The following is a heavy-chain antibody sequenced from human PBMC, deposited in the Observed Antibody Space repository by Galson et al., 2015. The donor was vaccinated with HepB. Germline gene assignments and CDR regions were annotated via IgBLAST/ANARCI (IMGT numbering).Heavy chain of an antibody. J-gene: IGHJ4*02. CDR3: ARYGGSGWTPRYYFDY. CDR2: IIPIFGTA. Sequence: SVKVSCKASGGTFSSYAISWVRQAPGQGLEWMGGIIPIFGTANYAQKFQGRVTITADESTSTAYMELSSLRSEDTAVYYCARYGGSGWTPRYYFDYWGQGTLVTVSS. V-gene: IGHV1-69*13. CDR1: GGTFSSYA. D-gene: IGHD6-19*01.